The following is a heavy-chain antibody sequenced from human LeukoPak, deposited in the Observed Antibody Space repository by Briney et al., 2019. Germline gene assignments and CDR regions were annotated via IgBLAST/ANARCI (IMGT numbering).Heavy chain of an antibody. Sequence: GGSLRLSCAASGFKFSDHYIDWVRQAPGKGLEWVSYISSSSSTIYYADSVKGRFTISRDNAKNSLYLQMNSLRAEDTAVYYCARAGANYYGSGSYYNDAFDIWGQGTMVTVSS. V-gene: IGHV3-48*01. CDR3: ARAGANYYGSGSYYNDAFDI. J-gene: IGHJ3*02. CDR2: ISSSSSTI. D-gene: IGHD3-10*01. CDR1: GFKFSDHY.